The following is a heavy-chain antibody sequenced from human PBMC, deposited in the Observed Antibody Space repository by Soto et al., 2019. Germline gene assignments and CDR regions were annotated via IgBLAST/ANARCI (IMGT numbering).Heavy chain of an antibody. CDR3: ARGGNRYSNTASGVGGFDF. J-gene: IGHJ4*02. CDR2: IYYTGTT. CDR1: GVSISSSY. V-gene: IGHV4-59*01. Sequence: LSLTCTVSGVSISSSYWSWIRQSPGTGLEWIGYIYYTGTTNYNPSLKRRVTISLDTAKNQFSLNVNSLTTADTAVYFCARGGNRYSNTASGVGGFDFWGQGTLVTVSS. D-gene: IGHD5-12*01.